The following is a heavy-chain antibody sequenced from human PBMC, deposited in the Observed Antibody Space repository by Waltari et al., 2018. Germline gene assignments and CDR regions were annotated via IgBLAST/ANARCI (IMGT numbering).Heavy chain of an antibody. CDR3: ARQCDDILTGYLEYFDY. J-gene: IGHJ4*02. Sequence: QLQLQESGPGLVKPSETLSLTCTVSGGSISSSSYYWGLIRQPPGKGLEWIGSIYYSGSTYYNPSLKSRVTISVDTSKNQFSLKLSSVTAADTAVYYCARQCDDILTGYLEYFDYWGQGTLVTVSS. CDR2: IYYSGST. V-gene: IGHV4-39*01. D-gene: IGHD3-9*01. CDR1: GGSISSSSYY.